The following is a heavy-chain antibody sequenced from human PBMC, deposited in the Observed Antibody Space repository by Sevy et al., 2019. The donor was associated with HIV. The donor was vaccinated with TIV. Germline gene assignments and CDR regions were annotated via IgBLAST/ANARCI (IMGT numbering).Heavy chain of an antibody. V-gene: IGHV3-30*04. D-gene: IGHD3-10*01. CDR2: ISHDGRNNK. CDR3: ARDRGEILSSAFNY. CDR1: GFTFSKYG. Sequence: GGSLRLSCAASGFTFSKYGMHWVRQAPGKGLEWVAVISHDGRNNKYNADSVKGRFTISRDNSKNTLYLQMNSLRAEDTAIYYCARDRGEILSSAFNYWGQGTLVTVSS. J-gene: IGHJ4*02.